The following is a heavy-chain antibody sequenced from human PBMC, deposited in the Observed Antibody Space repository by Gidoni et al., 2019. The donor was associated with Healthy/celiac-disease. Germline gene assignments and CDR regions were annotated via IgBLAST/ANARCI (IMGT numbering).Heavy chain of an antibody. Sequence: QVQLVQSGAEVKKPGASVKVSCKASGYTFTSYYMHWVRQAPGQGLEWMGIINPSGVSTSYAQKFQGRVTMTRDTSTSTVYMELSSLRSEDTAVYYCARDYYDSSGLYYYCMDVWGQGTTVTVSS. J-gene: IGHJ6*02. D-gene: IGHD3-22*01. CDR1: GYTFTSYY. V-gene: IGHV1-46*03. CDR3: ARDYYDSSGLYYYCMDV. CDR2: INPSGVST.